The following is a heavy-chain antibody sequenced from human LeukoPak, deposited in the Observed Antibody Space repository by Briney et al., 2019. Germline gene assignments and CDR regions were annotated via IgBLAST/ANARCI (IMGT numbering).Heavy chain of an antibody. Sequence: GGSLRLSCAASAFTFSSYEMNWVRQAPGKGLEWVSYISSSGSTIYYADSVKGRFTISRDNAKNSLYLQMNSLRAEDTAVYYCARDAYSSGLLGLDWGQGTLVTVSS. CDR1: AFTFSSYE. J-gene: IGHJ4*02. D-gene: IGHD6-19*01. CDR3: ARDAYSSGLLGLD. V-gene: IGHV3-48*03. CDR2: ISSSGSTI.